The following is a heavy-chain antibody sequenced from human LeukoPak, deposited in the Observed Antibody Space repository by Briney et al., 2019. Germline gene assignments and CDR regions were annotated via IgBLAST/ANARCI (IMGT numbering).Heavy chain of an antibody. CDR3: ARSQSPSGSFDY. D-gene: IGHD1-26*01. Sequence: SQTLSLTCAISGDSFSTASNAWYWIRQSPSRGLEWLGRTYYRSKWYNDYAVSVKTRITINPDTSKDQFSLQLSSVTPEDTAVYYCARSQSPSGSFDYWGQGTLVTVSS. CDR2: TYYRSKWYN. V-gene: IGHV6-1*01. J-gene: IGHJ4*02. CDR1: GDSFSTASNA.